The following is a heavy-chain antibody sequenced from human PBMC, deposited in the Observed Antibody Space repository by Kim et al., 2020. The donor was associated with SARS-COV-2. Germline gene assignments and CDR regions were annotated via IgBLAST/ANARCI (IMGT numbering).Heavy chain of an antibody. CDR2: IYTSGST. V-gene: IGHV4-4*07. D-gene: IGHD4-4*01. CDR1: GGSISSYY. CDR3: ARVPSYSNYYYFDY. J-gene: IGHJ4*02. Sequence: SETLSLTCTVSGGSISSYYWSWIRQPAGKGLEWIGRIYTSGSTNYNPSLKSRVTMSVDTSKNQFSLKLSSVTAADTAVYYCARVPSYSNYYYFDYWGQGTLVTVSS.